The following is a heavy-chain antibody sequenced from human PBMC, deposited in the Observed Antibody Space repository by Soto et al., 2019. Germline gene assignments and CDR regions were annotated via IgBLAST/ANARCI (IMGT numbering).Heavy chain of an antibody. Sequence: QVQLQESGPGLVKPSQTLSLTCPVSGGSISSGGYYWSWIRQHPGKGLEWVGYIYHSGSTYYNPSLKSRATISVDTSKNPCSLKLSSVTAADTAVYYCARSIDPWGQETLVTVSS. CDR2: IYHSGST. J-gene: IGHJ5*02. V-gene: IGHV4-31*03. CDR1: GGSISSGGYY. CDR3: ARSIDP.